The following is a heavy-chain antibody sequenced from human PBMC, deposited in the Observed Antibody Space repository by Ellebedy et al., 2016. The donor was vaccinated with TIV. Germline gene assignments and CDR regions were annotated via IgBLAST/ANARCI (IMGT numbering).Heavy chain of an antibody. Sequence: LRLXXTVSGDSISGGGYFWNWIRQHPGKGLEWIGYIFYSGNTFYSPSLKSRVTTSVDTSKSQFSLKLGSVTAADTAVYYCATSLLYSDSSGFNFWGPGTLVTVSS. CDR2: IFYSGNT. CDR1: GDSISGGGYF. J-gene: IGHJ4*02. D-gene: IGHD3-22*01. CDR3: ATSLLYSDSSGFNF. V-gene: IGHV4-31*03.